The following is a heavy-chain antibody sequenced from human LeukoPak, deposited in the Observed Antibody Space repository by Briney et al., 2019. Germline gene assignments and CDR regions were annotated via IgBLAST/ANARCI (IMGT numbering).Heavy chain of an antibody. CDR1: GFTFSSYA. Sequence: GGSLRLSCAASGFTFSSYAMHWVRQAPGKGLEWVAVISYDGSNNYSADSVKGRFTISSDNSKKTLYLQMNSLRAEDTAVYYCARVQGRYSYGSGFDSWGQGTLVTVSS. CDR3: ARVQGRYSYGSGFDS. J-gene: IGHJ4*02. V-gene: IGHV3-30*04. D-gene: IGHD5-18*01. CDR2: ISYDGSNN.